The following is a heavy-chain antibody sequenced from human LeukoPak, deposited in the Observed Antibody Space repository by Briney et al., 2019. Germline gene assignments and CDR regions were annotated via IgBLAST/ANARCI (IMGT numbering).Heavy chain of an antibody. D-gene: IGHD3-16*01. J-gene: IGHJ4*02. CDR2: IYSGGST. V-gene: IGHV3-53*01. CDR3: ARDSGGDYFDY. CDR1: GFTVSSNY. Sequence: GGSLRLSCAASGFTVSSNYMSWVRQAPGKGLEWVSVIYSGGSTYYADSVKGRFSISRDNSKNTLYLQMNSLRAEDTAVYYCARDSGGDYFDYWGQGTLVTVSS.